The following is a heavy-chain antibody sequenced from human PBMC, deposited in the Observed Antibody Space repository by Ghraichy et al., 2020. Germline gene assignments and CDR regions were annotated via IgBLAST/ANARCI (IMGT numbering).Heavy chain of an antibody. Sequence: GGSLRLSCAASGFTFSDYCMTWIRQAPGKGLEWISYISGSGSVIYYADSVKGRFTISRDNAEKSLYLQMNSLRAEDTAVYYCARDRNSWYPTYWYFDLWGRGTLVTVSS. CDR1: GFTFSDYC. CDR3: ARDRNSWYPTYWYFDL. CDR2: ISGSGSVI. V-gene: IGHV3-11*01. D-gene: IGHD6-13*01. J-gene: IGHJ2*01.